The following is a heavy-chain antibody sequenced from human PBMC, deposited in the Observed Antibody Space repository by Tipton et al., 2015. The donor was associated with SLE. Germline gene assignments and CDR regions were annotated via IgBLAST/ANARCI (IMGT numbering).Heavy chain of an antibody. CDR3: ARGRNGIAAAGLDY. V-gene: IGHV4-39*07. J-gene: IGHJ4*02. Sequence: TLSLTCTVSGGSISSSSYYWGWIRQPPGKGLEWIGEINHSGSTNYNPSLKSRVTISVDTSKNQFSLKLSSVTAADTAVYYCARGRNGIAAAGLDYWGQGTLVTVSS. D-gene: IGHD6-13*01. CDR2: INHSGST. CDR1: GGSISSSSYY.